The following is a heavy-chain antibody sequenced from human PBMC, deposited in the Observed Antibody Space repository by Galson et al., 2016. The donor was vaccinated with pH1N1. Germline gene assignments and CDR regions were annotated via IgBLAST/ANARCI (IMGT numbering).Heavy chain of an antibody. V-gene: IGHV4-39*07. CDR1: GFSISNSGYF. Sequence: ETLSLTCTVSGFSISNSGYFWGWVRQTPGKGLEWLGSMYFTGDIHHNPYLKSRVTITADRSKNQYFLDLNSCTAADTAVYYCARDRGLWDIDCWGQGTLVTVSS. CDR2: MYFTGDI. D-gene: IGHD1-26*01. CDR3: ARDRGLWDIDC. J-gene: IGHJ4*02.